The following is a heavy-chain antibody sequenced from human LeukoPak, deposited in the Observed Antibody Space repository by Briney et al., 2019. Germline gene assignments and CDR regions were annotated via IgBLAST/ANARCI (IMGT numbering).Heavy chain of an antibody. J-gene: IGHJ6*01. CDR3: AREVAPLYFHYGMGV. V-gene: IGHV3-33*01. CDR2: TWYDGRNN. Sequence: GGSLRLSCAASGFTFSSYGMHWVRQAPGKGLEWVAVTWYDGRNNYYAASVKGRFTISRDDSKTTVYLLMNSLRAEDTAVYYCAREVAPLYFHYGMGVWGEGTTVTVSS. CDR1: GFTFSSYG. D-gene: IGHD2-21*01.